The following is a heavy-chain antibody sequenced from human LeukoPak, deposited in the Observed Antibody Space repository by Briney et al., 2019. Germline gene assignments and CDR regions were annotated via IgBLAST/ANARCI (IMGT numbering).Heavy chain of an antibody. CDR3: AKDRHSGYETSFDY. V-gene: IGHV3-23*01. CDR2: ISGSGGST. CDR1: GFTFSSYA. D-gene: IGHD5-12*01. Sequence: GGSLRHSCAASGFTFSSYAMSWVRQAPGKGLEWVSAISGSGGSTYYADSVKGRFTISRDNSKNTLYLQMNSLRAEDTAVYYCAKDRHSGYETSFDYWGQGTLVTVSS. J-gene: IGHJ4*02.